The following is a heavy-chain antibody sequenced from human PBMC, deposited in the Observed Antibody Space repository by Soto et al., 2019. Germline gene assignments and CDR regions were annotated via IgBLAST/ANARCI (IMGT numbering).Heavy chain of an antibody. CDR2: INPNSGGT. J-gene: IGHJ5*02. V-gene: IGHV1-2*02. D-gene: IGHD6-19*01. CDR3: DRYSVVAVRKNWFAP. CDR1: GYTFTGYY. Sequence: ASVKVSCKASGYTFTGYYMHWVRHAPGQGLEWMGGINPNSGGTNYAQTFKGRVPMTRDTSISTADLQLSRLRSYDTAVYYCDRYSVVAVRKNWFAPWGQGTLVTVSS.